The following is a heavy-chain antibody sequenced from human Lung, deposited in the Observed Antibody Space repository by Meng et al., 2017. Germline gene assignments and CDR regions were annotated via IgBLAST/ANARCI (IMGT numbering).Heavy chain of an antibody. CDR1: VVSISWSNW. D-gene: IGHD6-19*01. CDR2: IYHSGSN. V-gene: IGHV4-4*02. CDR3: ARRGLWLDPQNFDY. Sequence: HVRLRVPSPGLGNSSRRLSLRCARSVVSISWSNWWSWVCQPPGKGLEWIGEIYHSGSNNYNPSLKSRGTISVDKSKNQFSLKMSSGTAADTAVYYCARRGLWLDPQNFDYWGQGTLVTVSS. J-gene: IGHJ4*02.